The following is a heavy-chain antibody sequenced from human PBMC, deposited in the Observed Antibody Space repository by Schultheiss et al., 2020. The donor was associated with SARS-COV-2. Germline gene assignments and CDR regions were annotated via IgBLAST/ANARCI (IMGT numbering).Heavy chain of an antibody. CDR2: ISGYNGYT. CDR3: AKYRGWYARPPLLFDY. J-gene: IGHJ4*02. D-gene: IGHD6-19*01. Sequence: GESLKISCKVSGHTLTESSMHWVRQAPGKGLEWMGWISGYNGYTDYAQKFQGRITMTTDTSTSTAYMELRSLRSDDTAVYYCAKYRGWYARPPLLFDYWGQGILVTVSS. V-gene: IGHV1-18*01. CDR1: GHTLTESS.